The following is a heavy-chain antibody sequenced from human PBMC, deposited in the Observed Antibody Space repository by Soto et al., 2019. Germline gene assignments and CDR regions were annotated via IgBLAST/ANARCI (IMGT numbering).Heavy chain of an antibody. D-gene: IGHD5-18*01. CDR3: ARKGYNYDY. J-gene: IGHJ4*01. CDR1: GGSISSYY. V-gene: IGHV4-59*01. Sequence: SETLSLTCTVSGGSISSYYWSWIRQPPGKGLEWIGYIFYSGSTNYNPSLKSRVTISVDTSKNQFSLKLSSVTAADTAVYYCARKGYNYDYWGHGTLVTVSS. CDR2: IFYSGST.